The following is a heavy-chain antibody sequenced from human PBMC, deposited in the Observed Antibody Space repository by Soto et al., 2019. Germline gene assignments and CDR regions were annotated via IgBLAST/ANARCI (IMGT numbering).Heavy chain of an antibody. Sequence: GSLRLSCAASGFTFSTYAMSWVRQAPGKGLEWVSTIDNSGGITYYADSVKGRFTISRDNSKNTLYLQMNSLRAEDTAVYYCAKGGYNYRFLFDCWGQGTLVTVSS. CDR3: AKGGYNYRFLFDC. D-gene: IGHD5-18*01. V-gene: IGHV3-23*05. J-gene: IGHJ4*02. CDR2: IDNSGGIT. CDR1: GFTFSTYA.